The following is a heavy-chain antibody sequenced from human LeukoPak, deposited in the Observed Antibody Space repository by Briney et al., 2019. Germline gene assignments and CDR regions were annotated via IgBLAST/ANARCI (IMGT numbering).Heavy chain of an antibody. CDR3: ARTGGGSGDYRPPLCDY. D-gene: IGHD4-17*01. J-gene: IGHJ4*02. V-gene: IGHV4-39*01. CDR2: INYSGRT. CDR1: GGSISSSSYY. Sequence: PSETLSLTCTVSGGSISSSSYYWGWIRQPPGKGPEWIGNINYSGRTYYNPSLKSRVTISVDTSKNQFSLKLSSVTAADTAVYYCARTGGGSGDYRPPLCDYWGQGTLVTVSS.